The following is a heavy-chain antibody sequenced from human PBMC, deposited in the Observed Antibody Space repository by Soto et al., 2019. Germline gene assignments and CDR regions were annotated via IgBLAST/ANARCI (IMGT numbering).Heavy chain of an antibody. J-gene: IGHJ3*02. D-gene: IGHD1-26*01. CDR2: ISYDGSNK. Sequence: QVQLVESGGGVVQPGMSLRLSCAASGFTFSSYGMHWVRQAPGKGLEWVAVISYDGSNKYYADSVKGRFTISRDNSKNTLYLQMNSLRAEDTAVYYCAKDRRELRLGDAFDIWGQGTMVTVSS. CDR1: GFTFSSYG. CDR3: AKDRRELRLGDAFDI. V-gene: IGHV3-30*18.